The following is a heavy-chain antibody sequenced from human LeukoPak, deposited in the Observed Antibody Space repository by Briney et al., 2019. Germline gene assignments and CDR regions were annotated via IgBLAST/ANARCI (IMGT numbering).Heavy chain of an antibody. Sequence: SQTLSLTCTVSGGSISSGGYYWSWIRQHPGKGLEWIGSIYYSGSTYYNPSLKSRVTISVDTSKNQFSLKLSSVTAADTAVYYCARGEVGSGYYPYYFDYWGQGTLVTVSS. CDR1: GGSISSGGYY. D-gene: IGHD3-3*01. CDR2: IYYSGST. CDR3: ARGEVGSGYYPYYFDY. J-gene: IGHJ4*02. V-gene: IGHV4-39*01.